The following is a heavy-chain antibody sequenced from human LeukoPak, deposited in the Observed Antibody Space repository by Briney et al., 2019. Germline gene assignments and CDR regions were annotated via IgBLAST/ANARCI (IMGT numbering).Heavy chain of an antibody. CDR1: GYSFISYW. CDR3: ARHSLYYYGSGTYLFPGAY. Sequence: GESLKISCKGSGYSFISYWIGWVRQMPGKGLEWMGIIYPGDSDARYSPSFQGQVTISADKSINTAYLQWSSLKASDTAMYYCARHSLYYYGSGTYLFPGAYWGQGTLVTVSS. V-gene: IGHV5-51*01. J-gene: IGHJ4*02. D-gene: IGHD3-10*01. CDR2: IYPGDSDA.